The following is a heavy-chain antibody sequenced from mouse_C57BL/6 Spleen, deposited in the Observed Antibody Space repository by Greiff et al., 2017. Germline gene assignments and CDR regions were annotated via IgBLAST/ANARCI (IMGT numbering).Heavy chain of an antibody. CDR1: GFTFSDYG. CDR2: ISSGGSTI. Sequence: EVQRVESGGGLVKPGGSLKLSCAASGFTFSDYGMHWVRQAPEKGLEWVAYISSGGSTIYYADTVKGRFTISRDNAKNTLFLQMTSLRSEDTDMYYCAGGDYRYYYAMDYWGQGTSVTVSS. CDR3: AGGDYRYYYAMDY. D-gene: IGHD2-13*01. V-gene: IGHV5-17*01. J-gene: IGHJ4*01.